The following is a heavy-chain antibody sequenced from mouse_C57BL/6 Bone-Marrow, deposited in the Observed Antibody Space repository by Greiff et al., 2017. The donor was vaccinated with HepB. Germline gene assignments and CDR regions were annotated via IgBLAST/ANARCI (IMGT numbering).Heavy chain of an antibody. D-gene: IGHD2-4*01. J-gene: IGHJ4*01. CDR3: ARLGYDYDEERYAMDY. V-gene: IGHV5-2*01. Sequence: EVQLVESGGGLVQPGESLKLSCESNEYEFPSHDMSWVRKTPEKRLELVAAINSDGGSTYYPDTMERRFIISRDNTKKTLYLQMSSLRSEDTALYYCARLGYDYDEERYAMDYWGQGTSVTVSS. CDR1: EYEFPSHD. CDR2: INSDGGST.